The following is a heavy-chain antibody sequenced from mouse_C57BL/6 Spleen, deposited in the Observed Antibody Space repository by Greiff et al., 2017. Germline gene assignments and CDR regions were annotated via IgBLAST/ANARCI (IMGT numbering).Heavy chain of an antibody. V-gene: IGHV1-80*01. J-gene: IGHJ4*01. Sequence: VQLVESGAELVKPGASVKISCKASGYAFSSYWMNWVKQRPGKGLEWIGQIYPGAGDTNYNGKFKGKATLTADKSSSTAYMQLSSLTSEDSAVYFCASPSVVAPYAMDYWGQGTSVTVSS. CDR2: IYPGAGDT. CDR1: GYAFSSYW. CDR3: ASPSVVAPYAMDY. D-gene: IGHD1-1*01.